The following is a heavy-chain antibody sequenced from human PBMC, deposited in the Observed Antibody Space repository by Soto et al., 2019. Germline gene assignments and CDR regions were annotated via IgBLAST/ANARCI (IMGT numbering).Heavy chain of an antibody. CDR3: ATKDNGKYFFDS. CDR2: IHHTGYT. Sequence: QVQLQESGPGLVKPSDTLSLTCGVSGSSISNDNWWVWIRQPPGKGLEWIGYIHHTGYTYSNPAHKSRLTMSVDTSKNQFSLRLSSVTAVDTAVYYCATKDNGKYFFDSWGQGALVTVSS. D-gene: IGHD1-26*01. CDR1: GSSISNDNW. J-gene: IGHJ4*02. V-gene: IGHV4-28*01.